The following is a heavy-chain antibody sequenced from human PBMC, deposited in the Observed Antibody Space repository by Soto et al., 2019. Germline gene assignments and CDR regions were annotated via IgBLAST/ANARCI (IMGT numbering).Heavy chain of an antibody. CDR1: GFTFSSYV. J-gene: IGHJ2*01. V-gene: IGHV3-23*01. D-gene: IGHD3-10*01. CDR3: AKDGELRGSRASCRNVGCWYFDL. Sequence: EVQLLEAGGDLVQRGGSLRLSCAASGFTFSSYVMSWVRQAPGRGLEWVSATSANGGSTYYADSVRGRFTISRDNSKNTLYLQMNSLRGEDTAIYFCAKDGELRGSRASCRNVGCWYFDLWGRGTLVTVSS. CDR2: TSANGGST.